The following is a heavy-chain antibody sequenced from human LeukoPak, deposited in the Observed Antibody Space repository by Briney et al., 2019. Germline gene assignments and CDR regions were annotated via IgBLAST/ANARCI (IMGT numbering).Heavy chain of an antibody. D-gene: IGHD6-13*01. Sequence: GGSLRLSCAAPGFTVSYNYMSWVRPAPGKGLEWVSIIYSGGTTYYADSVKGRFTISRDNSKNPLYLQMNSLRAEDTAVYYCARNTRVFGIDYWGQGTLVTVSS. J-gene: IGHJ4*02. CDR2: IYSGGTT. V-gene: IGHV3-53*01. CDR3: ARNTRVFGIDY. CDR1: GFTVSYNY.